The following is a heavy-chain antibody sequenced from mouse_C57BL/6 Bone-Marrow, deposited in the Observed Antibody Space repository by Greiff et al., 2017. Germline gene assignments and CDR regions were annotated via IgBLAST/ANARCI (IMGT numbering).Heavy chain of an antibody. J-gene: IGHJ3*01. CDR3: TRRDYYGSSTWFAY. D-gene: IGHD1-1*01. CDR2: IYPGNSDT. CDR1: GYTFTSYW. V-gene: IGHV1-5*01. Sequence: EVQLQQSGTVLARPGASVKMSCKTSGYTFTSYWMHWVKQRPGQGLEWIGAIYPGNSDTSYNQKFKGKAKLTAVTSASTAYMELRRLTNEDSAVYYCTRRDYYGSSTWFAYWGQGTLVTVSA.